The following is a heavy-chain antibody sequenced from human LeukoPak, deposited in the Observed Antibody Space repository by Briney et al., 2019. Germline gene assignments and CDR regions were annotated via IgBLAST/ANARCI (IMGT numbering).Heavy chain of an antibody. CDR3: VGWYRAFDI. CDR1: GDSVSSNSAA. D-gene: IGHD6-19*01. J-gene: IGHJ3*02. Sequence: SQTLSLTCAISGDSVSSNSAAWNWIRLSPSRGLEWLGRTYYRSKWYNDYAVSAKSRITINPDTSKNQFSLQLNSVTPEDTAVYYCVGWYRAFDIWGQGTMVTVSS. CDR2: TYYRSKWYN. V-gene: IGHV6-1*01.